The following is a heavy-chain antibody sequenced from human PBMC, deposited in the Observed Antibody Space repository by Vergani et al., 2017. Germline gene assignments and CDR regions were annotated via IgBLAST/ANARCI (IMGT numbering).Heavy chain of an antibody. J-gene: IGHJ4*02. V-gene: IGHV3-23*01. CDR2: ISGSGGST. D-gene: IGHD3-9*01. CDR1: GFTFSSYA. Sequence: EVQLLESGGGLVQPGGSLRLSCAASGFTFSSYAMSWVRQAPGKGLEWVSAISGSGGSTYYADSVKGRFTISRDNSKNTLYLQMNSLRAEDTAVYYCEKDITILGRGFDYWGQGTLVTVSS. CDR3: EKDITILGRGFDY.